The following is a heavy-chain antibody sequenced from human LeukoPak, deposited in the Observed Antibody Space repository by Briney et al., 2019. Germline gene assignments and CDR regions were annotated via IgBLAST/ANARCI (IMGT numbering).Heavy chain of an antibody. D-gene: IGHD1-26*01. CDR3: ARDRQGGSYLTLLDY. CDR1: GYTFTGYY. V-gene: IGHV1-2*06. CDR2: INPNSGGT. Sequence: GASVKVSCKASGYTFTGYYMHWVRQAPGQGLEWMGRINPNSGGTNYAQKFQGRVTMTRDTSISTAYMELSRLRSDDTAVYYCARDRQGGSYLTLLDYWGQGTLVTVSS. J-gene: IGHJ4*02.